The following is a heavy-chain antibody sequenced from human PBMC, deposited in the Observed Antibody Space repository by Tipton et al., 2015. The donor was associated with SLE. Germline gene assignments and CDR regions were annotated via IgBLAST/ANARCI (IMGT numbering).Heavy chain of an antibody. J-gene: IGHJ4*02. V-gene: IGHV4-39*07. CDR2: IYYSGYS. Sequence: TLSLTCSVSGGSISSSSCYWGWIRQPPGKGLEWIGSIYYSGYSYYSPSLKSRVTVSVDTSKDQFSLRLRSVTAADTAVYYCASGYSSGSFDYWGQGTLVIVSS. D-gene: IGHD6-19*01. CDR3: ASGYSSGSFDY. CDR1: GGSISSSSCY.